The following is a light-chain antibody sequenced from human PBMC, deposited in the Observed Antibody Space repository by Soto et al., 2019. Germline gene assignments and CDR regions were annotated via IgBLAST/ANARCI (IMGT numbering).Light chain of an antibody. CDR2: TAS. CDR1: QGISNY. Sequence: DIQMTQSPSSLSASVGDRVTITCRASQGISNYLAWYQQKPGKVPKLLIYTASTLQSEVPSRFSGSGSGTDFTLTISSLQPEDVATYYGQKFNSAPFTFGPGTKVDIK. J-gene: IGKJ3*01. V-gene: IGKV1-27*01. CDR3: QKFNSAPFT.